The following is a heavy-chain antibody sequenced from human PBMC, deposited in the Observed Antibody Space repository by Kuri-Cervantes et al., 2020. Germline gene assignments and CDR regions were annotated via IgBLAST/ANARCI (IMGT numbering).Heavy chain of an antibody. CDR1: GFTFSNYS. CDR3: ARGGGYDSPSFDY. CDR2: INSDGSST. D-gene: IGHD5-12*01. Sequence: GGSLRLSCAASGFTFSNYSMHWVRQAPGKGLVWVSRINSDGSSTSYADSVKGRFTISRDNAKNTLYLQMNSLRAEDTAVYYCARGGGYDSPSFDYWGQGTLVTVSS. J-gene: IGHJ4*02. V-gene: IGHV3-74*01.